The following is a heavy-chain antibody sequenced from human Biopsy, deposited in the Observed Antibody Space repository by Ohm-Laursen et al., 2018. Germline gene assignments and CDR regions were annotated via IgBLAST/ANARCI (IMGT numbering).Heavy chain of an antibody. CDR2: FSHTGTT. Sequence: GTLSLTCAVDGGSFSGYDWTWIRQPPGKGLEWVGEFSHTGTTIYNPSLKSRLTISVDKSKNHFSLRLTSVTAADTATYFCAREPYGDNAGAFDVWGQGTVVTVSS. J-gene: IGHJ3*01. CDR1: GGSFSGYD. D-gene: IGHD4/OR15-4a*01. CDR3: AREPYGDNAGAFDV. V-gene: IGHV4-34*01.